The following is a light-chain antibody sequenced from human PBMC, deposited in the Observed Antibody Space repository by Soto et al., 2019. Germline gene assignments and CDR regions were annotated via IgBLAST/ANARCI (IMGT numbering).Light chain of an antibody. CDR1: HSVSSS. CDR2: GAS. J-gene: IGKJ1*01. V-gene: IGKV3-15*01. Sequence: EIVMTQSPATLSMSPGERVTLSCRASHSVSSSLAWNQQKPGQAPRLLIYGASTRATGVPDRFSGSGSGTEFTLTISSLQSEDFAVYYCQQYNKWPWTFGQGTKVEIK. CDR3: QQYNKWPWT.